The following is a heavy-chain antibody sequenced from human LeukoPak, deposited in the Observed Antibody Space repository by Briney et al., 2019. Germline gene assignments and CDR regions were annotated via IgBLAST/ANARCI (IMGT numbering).Heavy chain of an antibody. D-gene: IGHD1-26*01. V-gene: IGHV4-34*01. Sequence: SETLSLTCAVYGGSFSGYYWSWIRQPPGKGLEWIGEINHSGSTNYNPSLKSRVTISVDTSKNQFSLKLSSVTAADAAVYYCARVSGDYFDYWGQGTLVTVSS. CDR1: GGSFSGYY. J-gene: IGHJ4*02. CDR3: ARVSGDYFDY. CDR2: INHSGST.